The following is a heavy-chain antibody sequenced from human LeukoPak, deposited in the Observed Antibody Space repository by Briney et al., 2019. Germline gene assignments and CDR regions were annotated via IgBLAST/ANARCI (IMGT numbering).Heavy chain of an antibody. CDR2: ISWNSGSI. Sequence: PGGSLRLSCAASGFTFDDYAMHWVRQAPGKGLEWASGISWNSGSIGYADSVKGRFTISRDNAKNSLYLQMNSLRAEDTALYYCAKDSSGYYLGAFDIWGQGTMVTVSS. CDR3: AKDSSGYYLGAFDI. V-gene: IGHV3-9*01. CDR1: GFTFDDYA. J-gene: IGHJ3*02. D-gene: IGHD3-22*01.